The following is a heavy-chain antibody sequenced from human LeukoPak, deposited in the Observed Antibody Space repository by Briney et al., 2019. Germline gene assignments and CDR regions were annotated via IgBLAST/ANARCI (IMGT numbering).Heavy chain of an antibody. Sequence: QPGRSLRLSCAASGFTFSSYGMHWVRQAPGKGLEWVAVISYDGSNKYYADSVKGRFTISRDNSKNTLYLQMNSLRAEDTAVYYCAKAHRYFAWLLSPGGMDVWGQGTTVTVSS. D-gene: IGHD3-9*01. J-gene: IGHJ6*02. CDR2: ISYDGSNK. CDR1: GFTFSSYG. CDR3: AKAHRYFAWLLSPGGMDV. V-gene: IGHV3-30*18.